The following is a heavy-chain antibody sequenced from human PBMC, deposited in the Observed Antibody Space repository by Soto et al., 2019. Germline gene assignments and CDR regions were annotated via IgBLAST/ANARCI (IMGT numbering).Heavy chain of an antibody. CDR3: ARGGYYYDSSGYYY. CDR2: INHSGST. D-gene: IGHD3-22*01. CDR1: GGSFSGYY. Sequence: SETLSLTCAVYGGSFSGYYWSWIRQPPGKGLEWIGEINHSGSTNYNPSLKSRVTISVDASKNQFSLKLSSVTAADTAVYYCARGGYYYDSSGYYYWGQGTLVTVSS. J-gene: IGHJ4*02. V-gene: IGHV4-34*01.